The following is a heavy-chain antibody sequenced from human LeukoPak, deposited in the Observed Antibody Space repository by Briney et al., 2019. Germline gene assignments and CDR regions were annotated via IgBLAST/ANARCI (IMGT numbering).Heavy chain of an antibody. D-gene: IGHD1-14*01. CDR2: INPNSGGT. J-gene: IGHJ3*02. CDR3: ARGEPYPHGAPDI. CDR1: GYTFTGYY. Sequence: ASVNVSCKASGYTFTGYYMHWVRQAPGQGIEWMGWINPNSGGTNYAQKFQGRVTMTRDTSISTAYMELSRLRSDDTAVYYCARGEPYPHGAPDIWGQGTMVTVSS. V-gene: IGHV1-2*02.